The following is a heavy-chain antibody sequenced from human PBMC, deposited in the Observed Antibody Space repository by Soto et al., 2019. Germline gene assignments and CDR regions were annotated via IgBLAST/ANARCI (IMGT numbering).Heavy chain of an antibody. CDR2: INAGNGNT. CDR3: ASQTTVVTPDYYYYYGMDV. J-gene: IGHJ6*02. CDR1: GYTFTSYA. Sequence: ASVKVSCKASGYTFTSYAMHWVRQAPGQRLEWMGWINAGNGNTKYSQKFQGRVTITRDTSASTAYMELSSLRSEDTAVYYCASQTTVVTPDYYYYYGMDVWGQGTTVTV. D-gene: IGHD4-17*01. V-gene: IGHV1-3*01.